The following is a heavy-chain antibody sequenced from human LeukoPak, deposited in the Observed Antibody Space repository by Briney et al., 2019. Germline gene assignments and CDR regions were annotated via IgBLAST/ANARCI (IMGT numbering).Heavy chain of an antibody. CDR1: GGSISSSSYY. CDR2: IYYSGST. CDR3: ARDPTWAYFDY. D-gene: IGHD7-27*01. J-gene: IGHJ4*02. Sequence: SETLSLTCTVSGGSISSSSYYWGWIRQPPGKGLEWIGSIYYSGSTYYNPSLESRVTISVDTSKDQFSLKLSSVTAADTAVYYCARDPTWAYFDYWGQGTLVTVSS. V-gene: IGHV4-39*07.